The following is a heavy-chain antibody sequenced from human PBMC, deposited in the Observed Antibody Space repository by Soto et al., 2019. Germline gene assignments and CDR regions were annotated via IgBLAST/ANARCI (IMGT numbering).Heavy chain of an antibody. Sequence: QVQLVQSGAEVKKPGSSVKVSCKASGGTFSSYAISWVRQAPGQGLEWMGGIIPIFGTANYAQKFQGRVTSTADESTSTAYMELSSLRSEDTAVYYCARDPMTTVTTGRWFDPWGQGPLVTVSS. J-gene: IGHJ5*02. CDR2: IIPIFGTA. CDR1: GGTFSSYA. D-gene: IGHD4-17*01. CDR3: ARDPMTTVTTGRWFDP. V-gene: IGHV1-69*12.